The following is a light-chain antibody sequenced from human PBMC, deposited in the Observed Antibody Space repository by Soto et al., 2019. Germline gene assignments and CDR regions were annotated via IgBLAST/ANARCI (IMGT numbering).Light chain of an antibody. CDR1: ENVRTF. V-gene: IGKV3-11*01. J-gene: IGKJ1*01. CDR3: QQHSHWPPWT. Sequence: EVVLTQSPATLSLSPGERATLSCRASENVRTFVDWYQQKPGQAPRLLIYGASNMATGIPARFSGSGSGTDFTLPISDLEPEDFAVYYCQQHSHWPPWTFGQGTRVEIQ. CDR2: GAS.